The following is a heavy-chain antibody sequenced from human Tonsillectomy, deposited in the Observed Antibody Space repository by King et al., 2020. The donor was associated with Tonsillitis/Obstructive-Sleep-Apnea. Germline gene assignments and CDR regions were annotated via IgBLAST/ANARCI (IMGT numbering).Heavy chain of an antibody. CDR2: IYPSDSDT. CDR1: GYRVTSHC. D-gene: IGHD1-7*01. CDR3: ARSAPGTGNTPFEY. Sequence: VQLVESGAEVKKPGESLKISCKGSGYRVTSHCIGWVRQMPGKVLEWMGIIYPSDSDTRYSPSFQGQVTISADKSTSTAYLPWSSLKAADTAIYYCARSAPGTGNTPFEYWGQGTLVTVSS. J-gene: IGHJ4*02. V-gene: IGHV5-51*01.